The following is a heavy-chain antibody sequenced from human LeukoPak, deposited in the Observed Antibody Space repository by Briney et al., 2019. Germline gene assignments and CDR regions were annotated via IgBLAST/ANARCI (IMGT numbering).Heavy chain of an antibody. D-gene: IGHD3-3*01. Sequence: GGSLRLFCAASGFTFSNAKMSWVRQAPGKGLEWVGRIKSKTDGGTTDYAAPVKGRFTISRDDSKNTLYLQMITLETEDTAVYYCTGGVESGNYLHYWGQGTLVTVSS. J-gene: IGHJ4*02. CDR1: GFTFSNAK. CDR2: IKSKTDGGTT. V-gene: IGHV3-15*01. CDR3: TGGVESGNYLHY.